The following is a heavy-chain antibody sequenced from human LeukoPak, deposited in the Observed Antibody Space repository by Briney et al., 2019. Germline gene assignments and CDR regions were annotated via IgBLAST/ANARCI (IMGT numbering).Heavy chain of an antibody. J-gene: IGHJ4*02. CDR1: GGTFSSYA. D-gene: IGHD5-18*01. CDR3: ASAYSYGVDSLDY. CDR2: IIPIFGTA. V-gene: IGHV1-69*05. Sequence: SVKVSCKASGGTFSSYAISWVRHAPGQGLEWMGRIIPIFGTANYAQKFQGRVTITTDESTSTAYMELSSLRSEDTAVYYCASAYSYGVDSLDYWGQGTLVTVSS.